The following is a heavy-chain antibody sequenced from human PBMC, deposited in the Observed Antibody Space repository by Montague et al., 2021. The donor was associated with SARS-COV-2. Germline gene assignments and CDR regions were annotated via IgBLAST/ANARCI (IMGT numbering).Heavy chain of an antibody. J-gene: IGHJ3*02. CDR2: IYYNGST. Sequence: SETLSLTCTVSGGSIRPYYWSWIRLPPGKGLEWVGHIYYNGSTNYNPSLKSRVTISVDTSKKQFSLKLSSVTATDTAVYYCARRERLLWFGELFFAFDIWGQGTMVTVSS. CDR3: ARRERLLWFGELFFAFDI. D-gene: IGHD3-10*01. V-gene: IGHV4-59*08. CDR1: GGSIRPYY.